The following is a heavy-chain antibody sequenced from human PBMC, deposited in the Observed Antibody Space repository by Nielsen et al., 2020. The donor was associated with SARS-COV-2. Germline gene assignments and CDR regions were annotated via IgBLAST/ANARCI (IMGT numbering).Heavy chain of an antibody. Sequence: SETLSLTCAVSGGSISSSNWWSWVRQPPGKGLEWIGEIDHSGSTNYNPSLKSRVTISVDTSQNQISLKLSSVTAADTAVYYCARGRILDIVPLYWFDPWGQGTLVTVSS. D-gene: IGHD2-2*03. CDR2: IDHSGST. V-gene: IGHV4-4*02. J-gene: IGHJ5*01. CDR1: GGSISSSNW. CDR3: ARGRILDIVPLYWFDP.